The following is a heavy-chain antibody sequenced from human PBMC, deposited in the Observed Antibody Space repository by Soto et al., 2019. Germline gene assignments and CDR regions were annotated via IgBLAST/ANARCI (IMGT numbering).Heavy chain of an antibody. CDR3: AHSRWATYYYDSSGYSHFDY. CDR1: GFSLSTSGVG. V-gene: IGHV2-5*02. J-gene: IGHJ4*02. D-gene: IGHD3-22*01. CDR2: IYWDDGK. Sequence: QITLKESGPTLVKPTQTLTLTCTFSGFSLSTSGVGVGWIRQPPGKALEWLVLIYWDDGKRYSPSLKSRLTITKNTSKNQVVLTMTNMDPVDTATYYCAHSRWATYYYDSSGYSHFDYWGQGTLVTVSS.